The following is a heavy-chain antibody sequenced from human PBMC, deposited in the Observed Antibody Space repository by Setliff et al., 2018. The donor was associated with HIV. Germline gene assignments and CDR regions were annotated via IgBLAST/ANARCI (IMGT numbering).Heavy chain of an antibody. V-gene: IGHV1-46*01. CDR1: GYTFTRYY. CDR3: ARRKGATTNAFDI. Sequence: ASVKVSCKASGYTFTRYYMHWVRQVPGQGLEWMGIINPSDGSTSYAQKFQGRITMTRDTSTSTVYLELSSLRSEDTAVYYCARRKGATTNAFDIWGQGTMVTVSS. D-gene: IGHD1-26*01. J-gene: IGHJ3*02. CDR2: INPSDGST.